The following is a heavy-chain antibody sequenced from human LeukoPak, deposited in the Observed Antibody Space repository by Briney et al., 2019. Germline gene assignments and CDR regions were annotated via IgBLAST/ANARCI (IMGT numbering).Heavy chain of an antibody. CDR3: ARGKVLRFLEWLPPSYYYMDV. Sequence: SVKISCKASGGTFSSYAISWVRQAPGQGLEWMGGIIPIFGTANYAQKFQGRVTITTDESTSTAYMELSSLRSEDTAVYYCARGKVLRFLEWLPPSYYYMDVWGKGTTVTVSS. D-gene: IGHD3-3*01. CDR1: GGTFSSYA. J-gene: IGHJ6*03. CDR2: IIPIFGTA. V-gene: IGHV1-69*05.